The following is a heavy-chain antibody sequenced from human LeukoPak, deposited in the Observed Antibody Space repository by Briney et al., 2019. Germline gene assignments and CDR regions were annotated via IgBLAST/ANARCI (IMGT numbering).Heavy chain of an antibody. V-gene: IGHV6-1*01. CDR1: GDSVSSNSAA. Sequence: SQTLSLTCAISGDSVSSNSAAWNWIRQSPSRGLERLGRTYYRSKWFNDYAVSVKSRITINPDTSKNQFSLQLDSVTPEDTAVYYCAREPEGLVRFYYFDYWGQGTLVTVSS. CDR3: AREPEGLVRFYYFDY. CDR2: TYYRSKWFN. J-gene: IGHJ4*02. D-gene: IGHD2/OR15-2a*01.